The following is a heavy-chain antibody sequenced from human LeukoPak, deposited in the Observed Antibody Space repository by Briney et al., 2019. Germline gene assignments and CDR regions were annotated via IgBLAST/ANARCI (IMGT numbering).Heavy chain of an antibody. V-gene: IGHV4-59*07. D-gene: IGHD4-23*01. CDR2: IYYSGTT. Sequence: SVTLSLICNVSGHSINGQHLIWLRQPPGRGVEWMCQIYYSGTTHYNPALQSRVTMSLDTSKTHFSLKVTSVTAADTAVYYCATYYRGMGGRGYWGQGTLVTVSS. J-gene: IGHJ4*02. CDR3: ATYYRGMGGRGY. CDR1: GHSINGQH.